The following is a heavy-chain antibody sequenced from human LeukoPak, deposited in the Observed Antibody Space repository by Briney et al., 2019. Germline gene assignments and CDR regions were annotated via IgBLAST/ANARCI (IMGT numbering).Heavy chain of an antibody. D-gene: IGHD3-10*01. J-gene: IGHJ4*02. Sequence: GGSLRLSCAASGFTVSSNYMSWVRQAPGKGLEWVSVIYSGGGTDYADSVKGRFTISRDNSKNTLYLQLNSLRAEDTSVYYCARDSTYWYDSGSSGPHYFDYWGQGTLVTVSS. CDR2: IYSGGGT. V-gene: IGHV3-66*02. CDR3: ARDSTYWYDSGSSGPHYFDY. CDR1: GFTVSSNY.